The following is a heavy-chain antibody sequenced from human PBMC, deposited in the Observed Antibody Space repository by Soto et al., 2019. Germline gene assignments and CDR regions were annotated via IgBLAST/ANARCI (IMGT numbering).Heavy chain of an antibody. V-gene: IGHV1-2*02. J-gene: IGHJ6*02. D-gene: IGHD6-13*01. CDR2: INPNSGGT. CDR3: ARDPPGSIAAAGTRYYYYGMDV. CDR1: GYTFTGYY. Sequence: ASVKVSCKASGYTFTGYYMHWVRQAPGQGLEWMGWINPNSGGTNYAQKFQGRVTMTRDTSISTAYMELSRLRSDDTAVYYCARDPPGSIAAAGTRYYYYGMDVWGQGTKVTVSS.